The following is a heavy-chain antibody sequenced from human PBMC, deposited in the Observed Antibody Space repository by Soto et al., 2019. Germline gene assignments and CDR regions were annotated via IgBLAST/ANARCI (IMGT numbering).Heavy chain of an antibody. CDR3: AREEYYDYIWGSYRGYYFDY. V-gene: IGHV1-69*08. CDR2: IIPILGIA. J-gene: IGHJ4*02. Sequence: QVQLVQSGAEVKKPGSSVKVSCTASGGTFSSYTISWVRQAPGQGLEWMGRIIPILGIANYAQKFQGRVTITADKSTSTAYMELSSLRSEDTAVYYCAREEYYDYIWGSYRGYYFDYWGQGTLVTVSS. D-gene: IGHD3-16*02. CDR1: GGTFSSYT.